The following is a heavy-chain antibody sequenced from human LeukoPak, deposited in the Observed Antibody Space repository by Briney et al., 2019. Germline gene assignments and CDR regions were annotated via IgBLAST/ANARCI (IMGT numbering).Heavy chain of an antibody. CDR2: INHSEIT. Sequence: SETLSLTCAVYGGSFSGYYWSWIRQPPGKGLEWIGEINHSEITNYNPSLKSRVTISVDTSKNQFSLKLSSVTAADTAVYYCARAVTYHDVLTGYYRDYFDYWGQGILDTVSS. CDR1: GGSFSGYY. V-gene: IGHV4-34*01. J-gene: IGHJ4*02. D-gene: IGHD3-9*01. CDR3: ARAVTYHDVLTGYYRDYFDY.